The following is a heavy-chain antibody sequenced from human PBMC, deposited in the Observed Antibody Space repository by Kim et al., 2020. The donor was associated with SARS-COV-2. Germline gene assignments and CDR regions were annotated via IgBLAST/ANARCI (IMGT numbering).Heavy chain of an antibody. V-gene: IGHV1-3*04. Sequence: ASVKVSCKASGYTFSNYGLHWVRQAPGQRLEWMGWINTGNGNTKYSQKFQGRVTIAWDTSASTVYMGLSSLRSEDTAVYYCARLAYSDYMGSYGMDVWGQ. D-gene: IGHD4-17*01. CDR3: ARLAYSDYMGSYGMDV. CDR2: INTGNGNT. CDR1: GYTFSNYG. J-gene: IGHJ6*02.